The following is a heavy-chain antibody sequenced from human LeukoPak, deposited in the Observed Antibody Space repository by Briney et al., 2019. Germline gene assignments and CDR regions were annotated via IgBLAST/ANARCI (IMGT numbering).Heavy chain of an antibody. Sequence: GGSLRLSCAASGFTVSSNYMSWVRQAPGKGLEWVSVIYSGGSTYYADSVKGRFTISRDNSKNTLYLQMNSLRAEDTAVYYCARGRRAAAGRLDYFDYWGQGTLVTVSS. CDR2: IYSGGST. CDR1: GFTVSSNY. J-gene: IGHJ4*02. V-gene: IGHV3-53*01. CDR3: ARGRRAAAGRLDYFDY. D-gene: IGHD6-13*01.